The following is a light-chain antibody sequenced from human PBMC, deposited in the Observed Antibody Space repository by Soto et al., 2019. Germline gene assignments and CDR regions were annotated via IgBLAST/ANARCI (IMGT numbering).Light chain of an antibody. CDR2: KAS. V-gene: IGKV1-5*03. J-gene: IGKJ4*01. CDR3: QQYNSYSLT. Sequence: DIEMTQSTSTQSASVGDRVTITCRASQSISSWLAWYQQKPGKAPKLLIYKASSLESGVPSRFSGSGSGTEFTLTISSLQPDDFATYYCQQYNSYSLTFGGGTKVDIK. CDR1: QSISSW.